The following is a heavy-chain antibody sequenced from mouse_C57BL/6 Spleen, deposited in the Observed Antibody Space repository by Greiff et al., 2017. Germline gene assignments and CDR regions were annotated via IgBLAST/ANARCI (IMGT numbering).Heavy chain of an antibody. CDR3: ARAYYGTLYAMDY. CDR2: INPSNGGT. CDR1: GYTFTSYW. Sequence: QVHVKQPGTELVKPGASVKLSCKASGYTFTSYWMHWVKQRPGQGLEWIGNINPSNGGTNYNEKFKSKATLTVDKSSSTAYMQLSSLTSEDSAVYYCARAYYGTLYAMDYWGQGTSVTVSS. V-gene: IGHV1-53*01. D-gene: IGHD1-1*01. J-gene: IGHJ4*01.